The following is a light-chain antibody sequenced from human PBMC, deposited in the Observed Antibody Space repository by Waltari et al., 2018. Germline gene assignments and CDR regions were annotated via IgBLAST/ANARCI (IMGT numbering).Light chain of an antibody. CDR3: QQENKFPPT. V-gene: IGKV1-12*01. Sequence: DIQITHLQSALSASGGDRVTTTCRASQGISNWLAWYQQKPGNAPNLLIYGASILQTGVPSRFSGGGSGTDFTLTISNLQADDVATYFCQQENKFPPTFGQGTKVEVK. CDR2: GAS. CDR1: QGISNW. J-gene: IGKJ1*01.